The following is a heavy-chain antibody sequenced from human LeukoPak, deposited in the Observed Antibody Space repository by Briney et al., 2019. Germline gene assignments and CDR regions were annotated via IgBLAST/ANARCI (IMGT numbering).Heavy chain of an antibody. V-gene: IGHV3-23*01. CDR1: GFTFSSYA. CDR2: ISGSGGST. D-gene: IGHD4-17*01. J-gene: IGHJ6*02. CDR3: AKIQITDYGDYQSPYYYYYGMDV. Sequence: GGSLRLSCAASGFTFSSYAMSWVRQAPGKGLEWVSAISGSGGSTYYADSVKGRFTISRDNSKNTLYLQMNSLRAEDTAVYYCAKIQITDYGDYQSPYYYYYGMDVWGQGTTVTVSS.